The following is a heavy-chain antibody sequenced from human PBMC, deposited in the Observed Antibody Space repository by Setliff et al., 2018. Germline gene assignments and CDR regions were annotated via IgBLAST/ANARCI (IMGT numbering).Heavy chain of an antibody. Sequence: SVKVSCKASGYTFTSYAMHWVRQAPGQRLEWMGGIIPIFGTANYAQKFQGRVAITADESTSTAYMELSSLRSEDTAVYYCARDRWPSGSDYWGQGTLVTVSS. J-gene: IGHJ4*02. CDR1: GYTFTSYA. CDR2: IIPIFGTA. CDR3: ARDRWPSGSDY. D-gene: IGHD1-26*01. V-gene: IGHV1-69*13.